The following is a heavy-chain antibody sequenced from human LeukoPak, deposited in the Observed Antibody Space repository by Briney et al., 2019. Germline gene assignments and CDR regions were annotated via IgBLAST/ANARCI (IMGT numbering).Heavy chain of an antibody. D-gene: IGHD6-6*01. CDR3: ARVGISSIAAPYFDY. Sequence: SETLSLTCTVSGGSISSGSYYWSWIRQPPGKGLEWIGYIYYSGSTNYNPSLKSRVTISVDTSKNQFSLKLSSVTAADTAVYYCARVGISSIAAPYFDYWGQGTLVTVSS. V-gene: IGHV4-61*01. CDR1: GGSISSGSYY. CDR2: IYYSGST. J-gene: IGHJ4*02.